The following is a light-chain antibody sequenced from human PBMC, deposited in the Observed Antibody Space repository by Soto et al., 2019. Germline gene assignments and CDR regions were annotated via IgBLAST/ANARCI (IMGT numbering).Light chain of an antibody. CDR1: QSVRTYY. Sequence: EIVLTQSPGTLSLSPGERATLSCRASQSVRTYYLAWYQQKPGQAPRLLISGASTRATGIPDRFSGSGSGTDFPLTINRLEPEDCAVYYCQQYGDSLRTFGQGTKVEIK. CDR2: GAS. V-gene: IGKV3-20*01. J-gene: IGKJ1*01. CDR3: QQYGDSLRT.